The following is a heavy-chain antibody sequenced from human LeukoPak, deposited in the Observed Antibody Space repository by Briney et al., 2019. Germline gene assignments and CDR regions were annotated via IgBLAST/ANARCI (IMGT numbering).Heavy chain of an antibody. J-gene: IGHJ4*02. V-gene: IGHV4-39*01. D-gene: IGHD3-3*01. CDR3: ASRFLEWLLTPDY. CDR2: IYYSGST. Sequence: ASETLSLTCTVSGGSISSSSYYWGWIRQHPGKGLEWIGSIYYSGSTYYNPSLKSRVTISVDTSKNQFSLKLSSVTAADTAVYYCASRFLEWLLTPDYWGQGTLVTVSS. CDR1: GGSISSSSYY.